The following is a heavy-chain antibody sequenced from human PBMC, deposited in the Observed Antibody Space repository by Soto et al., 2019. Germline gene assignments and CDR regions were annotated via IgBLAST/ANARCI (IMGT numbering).Heavy chain of an antibody. CDR3: VGGPGGDYVSYSDY. CDR2: IIPILGTA. Sequence: QVQLVQSGAEVKKPGSSVKVSCKASGGTFSSYAISWVRQAPGQGLEWMGGIIPILGTANYAQKFQGRVTITADESTSTAYMELSSLRSEDTAVYYCVGGPGGDYVSYSDYWGQGTLVTVSS. J-gene: IGHJ4*02. V-gene: IGHV1-69*01. D-gene: IGHD4-17*01. CDR1: GGTFSSYA.